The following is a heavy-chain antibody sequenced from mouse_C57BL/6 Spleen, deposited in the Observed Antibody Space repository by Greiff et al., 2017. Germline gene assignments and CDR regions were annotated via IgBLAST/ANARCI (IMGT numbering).Heavy chain of an antibody. J-gene: IGHJ2*01. CDR3: ARGTWTTSNYGSIYYYLDY. CDR1: GYSFTDYN. Sequence: VQLKQSGPELVKPGASVKISCKASGYSFTDYNMNWVKQSNGKSLEWIGVINPNYGTTSYNQKFKGKATLTVDQSSNTAYMQLNSLTSEDSAVYYCARGTWTTSNYGSIYYYLDYWGQGTTLTVSS. V-gene: IGHV1-39*01. CDR2: INPNYGTT. D-gene: IGHD1-1*01.